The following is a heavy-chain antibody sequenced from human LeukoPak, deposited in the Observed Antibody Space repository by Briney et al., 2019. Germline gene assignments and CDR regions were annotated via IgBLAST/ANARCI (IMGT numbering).Heavy chain of an antibody. D-gene: IGHD3-9*01. J-gene: IGHJ4*02. V-gene: IGHV3-23*01. CDR2: ISGSGGST. Sequence: GGSLRLSCAASGFTFSSYAMSWVRQAPGKGLEWVSAISGSGGSTYYADSVKGRFTISRDNSKNTLYLQMNSLRAEDTAVYYCARLTEEYYDILTGSDYWGQGTLVTVSS. CDR3: ARLTEEYYDILTGSDY. CDR1: GFTFSSYA.